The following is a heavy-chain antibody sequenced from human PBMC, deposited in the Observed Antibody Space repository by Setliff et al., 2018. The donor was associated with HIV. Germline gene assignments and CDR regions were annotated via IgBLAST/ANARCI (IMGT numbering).Heavy chain of an antibody. D-gene: IGHD1-7*01. Sequence: PSETLSLTCNVSGGSFSNSYYFWGWIRQPPGKGLEWIGSISYSGSTYYNPSLRSRVTMSVDTSKNQFSLKLSSVTAADTAVYYCARHRRGLTGSTPGYYMDVWGKGTTVTVS. CDR3: ARHRRGLTGSTPGYYMDV. J-gene: IGHJ6*03. CDR2: ISYSGST. CDR1: GGSFSNSYYF. V-gene: IGHV4-39*01.